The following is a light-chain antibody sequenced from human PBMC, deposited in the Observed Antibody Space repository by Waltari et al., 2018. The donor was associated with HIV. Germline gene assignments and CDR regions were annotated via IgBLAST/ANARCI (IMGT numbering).Light chain of an antibody. Sequence: DIQMTQSTSSLSASVGDRVTLTCRASQGISNSLAWYQQKPGIAAKLRLYAASRLESGVPSRFSGSGSGTDYTLTISSLQPEDFATYYCQHYYNTPPTFGQGTRLEIK. CDR1: QGISNS. CDR3: QHYYNTPPT. CDR2: AAS. V-gene: IGKV1-NL1*01. J-gene: IGKJ5*01.